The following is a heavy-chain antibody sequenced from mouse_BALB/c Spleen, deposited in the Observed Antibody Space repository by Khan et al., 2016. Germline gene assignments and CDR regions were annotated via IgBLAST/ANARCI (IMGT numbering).Heavy chain of an antibody. Sequence: EVQLQESGPGLVKPSQSLSLTCTVTGYSITSDYAWNWIRQFPGNKMELMGYISYSGSTSYNPSLKSRIPITRDTSKNQFFLQLNTVTTEDTATYYCAEYIMANWGQGTTLTVSS. CDR1: GYSITSDYA. CDR2: ISYSGST. J-gene: IGHJ2*01. V-gene: IGHV3-2*02. CDR3: AEYIMAN.